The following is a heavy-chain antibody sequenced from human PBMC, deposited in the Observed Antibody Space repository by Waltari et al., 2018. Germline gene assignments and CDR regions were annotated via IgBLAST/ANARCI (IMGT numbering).Heavy chain of an antibody. CDR2: INHSGST. D-gene: IGHD3-10*01. CDR1: GGSFSGYY. Sequence: QVQLQQWGAGLLKPSETLSLTCAVYGGSFSGYYWSWIRQPPGKGLEWIGEINHSGSTNYNPSLKSRVTISVDTSKNQFSLKLSSVTAADTAVYYCARHRNYYYGSGSYLFWFDPWGQGTLVTVSS. J-gene: IGHJ5*02. CDR3: ARHRNYYYGSGSYLFWFDP. V-gene: IGHV4-34*01.